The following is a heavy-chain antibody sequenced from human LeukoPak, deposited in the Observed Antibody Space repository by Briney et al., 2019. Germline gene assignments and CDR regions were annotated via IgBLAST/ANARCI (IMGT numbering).Heavy chain of an antibody. D-gene: IGHD2-21*01. CDR2: IYTSGTT. Sequence: SETLSLTCTVSDGSLSSDSYYWSWFRQPAGKGLEWMGHIYTSGTTSYNPSLKSRVTISVDTSKNQFSLKLSLLTAADTAVYYCARSFAYRTVLDYWGQGTLVTVSS. J-gene: IGHJ4*02. CDR3: ARSFAYRTVLDY. V-gene: IGHV4-61*09. CDR1: DGSLSSDSYY.